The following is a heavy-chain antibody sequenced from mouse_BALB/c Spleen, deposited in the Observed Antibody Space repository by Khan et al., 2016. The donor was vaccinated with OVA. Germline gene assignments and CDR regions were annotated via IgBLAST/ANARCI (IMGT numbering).Heavy chain of an antibody. CDR1: GYTFTNYW. V-gene: IGHV1-63*02. CDR2: IYPGGDYT. J-gene: IGHJ1*01. CDR3: ARWATGYFDV. D-gene: IGHD3-1*01. Sequence: QVQLKQSGGEVVRPGTSVKITCKASGYTFTNYWLGWIKQRPGHGLEWIGDIYPGGDYTNYNEKFKGKATLTVDTSSSTANMQLSSLTSADSAVYFCARWATGYFDVWGAGTTVTVSS.